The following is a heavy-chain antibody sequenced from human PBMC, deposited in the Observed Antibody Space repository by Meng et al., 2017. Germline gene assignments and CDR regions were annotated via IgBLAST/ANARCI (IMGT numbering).Heavy chain of an antibody. J-gene: IGHJ6*02. D-gene: IGHD2-8*01. V-gene: IGHV3-21*01. Sequence: GESLKISCAASGFTFSSYSMNWVRQAPGKGLEWVSSISSSSYIYYADSVKGRFTISRDNAKNSLYLQMNSLRAEDTAVYYCARDMDCTNGVCYEGDYYYGMDVWGQGTTVTVSS. CDR1: GFTFSSYS. CDR3: ARDMDCTNGVCYEGDYYYGMDV. CDR2: ISSSSYI.